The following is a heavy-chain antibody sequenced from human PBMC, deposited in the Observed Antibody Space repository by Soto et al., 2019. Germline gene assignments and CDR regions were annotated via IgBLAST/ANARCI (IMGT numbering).Heavy chain of an antibody. CDR1: GFTFSSYG. CDR2: ISSDGFSK. J-gene: IGHJ4*02. Sequence: PGGSLRLSCVVSGFTFSSYGMHWVRQAPGKGLSWMTVISSDGFSKKYADSVKGRFTISRDNSKNTLYLQMDSLRPEDTAVYHCAKEGDTSMAYYFDFWGQGTPVTVSS. D-gene: IGHD5-18*01. CDR3: AKEGDTSMAYYFDF. V-gene: IGHV3-30*18.